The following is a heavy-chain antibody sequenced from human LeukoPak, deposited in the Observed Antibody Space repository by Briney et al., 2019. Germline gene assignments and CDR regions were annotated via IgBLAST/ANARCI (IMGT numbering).Heavy chain of an antibody. CDR3: ARDRVDGSNDY. CDR2: IKLDGSEK. CDR1: GFTFSSYW. V-gene: IGHV3-7*01. J-gene: IGHJ4*02. Sequence: PGGSLRLSCVASGFTFSSYWMSWVRQAPGKGLEWVANIKLDGSEKYYVDSVKGRFTISRDNTKNSVYLQMSGLRAEDTAIYYCARDRVDGSNDYWGQGTLVTVSS. D-gene: IGHD5-24*01.